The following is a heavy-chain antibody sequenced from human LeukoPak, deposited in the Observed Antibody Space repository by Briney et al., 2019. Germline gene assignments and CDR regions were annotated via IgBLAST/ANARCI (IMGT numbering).Heavy chain of an antibody. CDR3: ARDPENYYYYYMDV. CDR2: IKQDGSEK. Sequence: GGSLRLSCAASGFTFNSYWMSWVRQAPGKGLEWVANIKQDGSEKYYVDSVKGRFTISRDNAKNSLYLQMNSLRAEDTAVYYCARDPENYYYYYMDVWGKGTTVTVSS. V-gene: IGHV3-7*01. J-gene: IGHJ6*03. CDR1: GFTFNSYW.